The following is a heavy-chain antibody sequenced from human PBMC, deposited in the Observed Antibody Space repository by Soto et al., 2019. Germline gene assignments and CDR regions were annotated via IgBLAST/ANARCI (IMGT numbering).Heavy chain of an antibody. CDR3: ARVPPYRGHHWFDP. Sequence: QVQLVQSGAEVKKPGASVKVSCKASGYTFTSYAMHWVRQAPGQRLEWMGWINAGNGNTKYSQKFQGRVTITRDTSASTAYMELSSLRSEDTAVYYCARVPPYRGHHWFDPWGQGTLVTVSS. CDR1: GYTFTSYA. CDR2: INAGNGNT. D-gene: IGHD1-1*01. V-gene: IGHV1-3*01. J-gene: IGHJ5*02.